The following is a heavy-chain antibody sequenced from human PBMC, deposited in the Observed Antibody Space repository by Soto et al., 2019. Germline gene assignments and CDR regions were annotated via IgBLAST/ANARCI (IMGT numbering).Heavy chain of an antibody. J-gene: IGHJ5*02. V-gene: IGHV4-59*08. CDR3: ARHSRYCSGGSCYFVWFDP. D-gene: IGHD2-15*01. CDR2: INYSGST. CDR1: GGSISNYY. Sequence: SETLSLTCTVSGGSISNYYWSWIRQSPGKALEWIGYINYSGSTNYSPSLKSRVTISVDTSKSQFSLKLNSVTAADAAVYYCARHSRYCSGGSCYFVWFDPWGQGTLVTVSS.